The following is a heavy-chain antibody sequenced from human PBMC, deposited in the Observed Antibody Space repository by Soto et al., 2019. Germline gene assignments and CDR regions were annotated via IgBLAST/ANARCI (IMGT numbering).Heavy chain of an antibody. Sequence: QVQLVQSGAEVKKPGASVKVSCKASGYTFTSYGISWVRQAPGQGLEWMGWISAYNGNTNYAQKLQGRVTMTTDTSTSTAYMERRSLSSDDTAVYYCARKGNIAAAGYYYYLDVWGKGTTVTVSS. D-gene: IGHD6-13*01. J-gene: IGHJ6*03. CDR3: ARKGNIAAAGYYYYLDV. CDR2: ISAYNGNT. V-gene: IGHV1-18*01. CDR1: GYTFTSYG.